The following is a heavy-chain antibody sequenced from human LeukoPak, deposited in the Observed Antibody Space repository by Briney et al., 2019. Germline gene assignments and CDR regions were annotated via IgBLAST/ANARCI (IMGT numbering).Heavy chain of an antibody. CDR1: GTSLSLFH. CDR3: ARKDGDY. Sequence: SETLSLTCTVSGTSLSLFHWSWFRQPAGKRPEWIGLIYSNGATTWNPSLKSRVAMSVDLANNQLFLNLASVTAADTAMYYCARKDGDYWGQGTLVTVSS. V-gene: IGHV4-4*07. J-gene: IGHJ4*02. CDR2: IYSNGAT.